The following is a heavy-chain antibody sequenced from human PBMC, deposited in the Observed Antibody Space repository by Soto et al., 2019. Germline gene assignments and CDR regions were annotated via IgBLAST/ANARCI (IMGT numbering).Heavy chain of an antibody. J-gene: IGHJ4*02. CDR2: IYYSGST. D-gene: IGHD3-3*01. V-gene: IGHV4-59*01. Sequence: SETLSLTCTVSGGSISSYHWSWIRQPPGKGLEWIGYIYYSGSTNYNPSLKSRVTISVDTSKNQFSLKLSSVTAADTAVYYCARADGVVAYYFDYWGQGTLVTVSS. CDR3: ARADGVVAYYFDY. CDR1: GGSISSYH.